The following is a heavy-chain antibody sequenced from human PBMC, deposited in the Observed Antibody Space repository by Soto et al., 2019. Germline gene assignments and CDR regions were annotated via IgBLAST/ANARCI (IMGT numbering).Heavy chain of an antibody. D-gene: IGHD1-26*01. V-gene: IGHV4-59*08. CDR3: ARHDSGSYQYYFDY. J-gene: IGHJ4*02. CDR1: GGSISSYY. Sequence: PSETLSLTCTVSGGSISSYYWSWIRQPPGKGLEWIGYIYYSGSTNYNPSLKSRVTISVDTSKNQFSLKLSSVTAADTAVYYCARHDSGSYQYYFDYWGQGTLVTVSS. CDR2: IYYSGST.